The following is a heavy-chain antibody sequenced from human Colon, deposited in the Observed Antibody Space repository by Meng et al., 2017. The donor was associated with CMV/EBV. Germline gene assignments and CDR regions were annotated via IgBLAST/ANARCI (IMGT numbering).Heavy chain of an antibody. V-gene: IGHV1-46*02. J-gene: IGHJ4*02. CDR2: FDPRGDST. CDR1: GYTFKFSS. CDR3: ARDNSDRSKDF. D-gene: IGHD1-14*01. Sequence: QVQLVQSGAEVKRPGDSVKVSCKASGYTFKFSSMHWVRQAPGQGPEWMGIFDPRGDSTNYAQKFQGRLRLTEDRSKTTMYLELTGLRSEDTAVYYCARDNSDRSKDFWGQGTLVTVSS.